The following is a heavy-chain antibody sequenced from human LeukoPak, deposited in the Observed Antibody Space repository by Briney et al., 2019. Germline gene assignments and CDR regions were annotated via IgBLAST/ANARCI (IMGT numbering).Heavy chain of an antibody. CDR1: GDSISSYY. Sequence: PSETLSLTCTVSGDSISSYYWTWIRQPPGKGLEWLGYLYSSGNTYYNPSLKSRVTMSVDTSKNQFSLRLTSVTAADTAVYYCARRRLTPPNWFGPWGQGILVTVSS. J-gene: IGHJ5*02. CDR3: ARRRLTPPNWFGP. D-gene: IGHD4/OR15-4a*01. CDR2: LYSSGNT. V-gene: IGHV4-59*01.